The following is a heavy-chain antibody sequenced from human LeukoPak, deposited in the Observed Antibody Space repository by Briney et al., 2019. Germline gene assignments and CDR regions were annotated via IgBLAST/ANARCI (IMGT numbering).Heavy chain of an antibody. CDR1: DGSINSYY. CDR3: ARGRTATVTTNWFDP. J-gene: IGHJ5*02. D-gene: IGHD4-11*01. CDR2: IYYNGNT. V-gene: IGHV4-59*01. Sequence: SETLSLTCSVSDGSINSYYWNWIRRPPGKGLEWIGYIYYNGNTNYSPSLKSRVTMSVDTSKNLFSLKVSSVTAADTAVYYCARGRTATVTTNWFDPWGQGTLVTVSS.